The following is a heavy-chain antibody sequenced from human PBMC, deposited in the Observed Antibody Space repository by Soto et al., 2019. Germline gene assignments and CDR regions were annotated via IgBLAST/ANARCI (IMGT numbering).Heavy chain of an antibody. D-gene: IGHD3-3*01. J-gene: IGHJ5*02. V-gene: IGHV4-34*01. CDR1: GGSFTGYY. CDR3: ANRYYNFWSAYLKGPAWLDP. CDR2: INHSGST. Sequence: SETLSLTCAVYGGSFTGYYWSWIRQPPGKGLEWIGEINHSGSTNYNPSLKSRVTISLDTSKNQFSLKLSSVTAADTAVYYCANRYYNFWSAYLKGPAWLDPWGQGTLVTVSS.